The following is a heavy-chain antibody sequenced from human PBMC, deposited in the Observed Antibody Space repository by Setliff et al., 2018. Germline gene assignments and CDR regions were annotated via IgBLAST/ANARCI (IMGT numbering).Heavy chain of an antibody. Sequence: SETLSLTCTVSGGSISDNNYYWGWIRQSPGQELEWIGGISHSANKYYNPSFRSGVTIPVDMSKNQFSLNIDSVTAADTGVYYCARESRFGYSGYDCAFDYWGQGMLVTVS. CDR2: ISHSANK. J-gene: IGHJ4*02. CDR3: ARESRFGYSGYDCAFDY. CDR1: GGSISDNNYY. V-gene: IGHV4-39*02. D-gene: IGHD5-12*01.